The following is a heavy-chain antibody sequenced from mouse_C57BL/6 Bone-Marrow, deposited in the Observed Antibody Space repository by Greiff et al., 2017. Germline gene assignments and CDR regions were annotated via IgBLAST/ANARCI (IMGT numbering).Heavy chain of an antibody. CDR1: GFTFSSYG. Sequence: EVNVVESGGDLVKPGGSLKLSCAASGFTFSSYGMSWVRQTPDKRLVWVATISSGGSYTYYPDSVKGRFTISRDNAKNTLYLQMSSLKSEDTAMYYCARRAYYDYDEAMDYWGQGTSVTVSS. CDR2: ISSGGSYT. V-gene: IGHV5-6*02. CDR3: ARRAYYDYDEAMDY. D-gene: IGHD2-4*01. J-gene: IGHJ4*01.